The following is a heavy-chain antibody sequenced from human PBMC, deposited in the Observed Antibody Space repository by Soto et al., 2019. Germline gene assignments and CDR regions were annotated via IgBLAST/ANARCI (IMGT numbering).Heavy chain of an antibody. V-gene: IGHV3-33*01. CDR2: IWYDGSNK. J-gene: IGHJ4*02. Sequence: QVQLVESGGGVVQPGRSLRLSCAASGFTFSSYGMHWVRQAPGKGLEWVAVIWYDGSNKYYADSVKGRFTISRDNSKHTLYLQMNSLRAEDTAVYYCARALDTYSFDYWGLGTLVTVSS. CDR3: ARALDTYSFDY. CDR1: GFTFSSYG. D-gene: IGHD5-18*01.